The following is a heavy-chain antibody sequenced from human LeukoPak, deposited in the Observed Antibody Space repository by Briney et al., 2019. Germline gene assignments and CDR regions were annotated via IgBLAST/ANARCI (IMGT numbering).Heavy chain of an antibody. J-gene: IGHJ5*02. CDR1: GFTFSSHW. CDR3: IRDFRSADL. Sequence: GRSLRLSCAASGFTFSSHWMSWVRQPPGKGLVWVSRIYVDGRTTNYADSVKGRFTISRDNAKNTVYLEMNSLSVEDTATYYCIRDFRSADLWGQGTLVTVTS. CDR2: IYVDGRTT. V-gene: IGHV3-74*01.